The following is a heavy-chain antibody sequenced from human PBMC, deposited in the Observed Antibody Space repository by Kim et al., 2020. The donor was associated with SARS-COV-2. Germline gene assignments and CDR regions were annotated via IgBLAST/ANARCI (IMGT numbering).Heavy chain of an antibody. D-gene: IGHD1-26*01. J-gene: IGHJ4*02. CDR2: GST. V-gene: IGHV4-4*07. CDR3: ARGIGSYVY. Sequence: GSTNYHPSLESRVTMSVDTPKNQFSLKLNSVTAADTAVYYCARGIGSYVYWGPGTLVTVSS.